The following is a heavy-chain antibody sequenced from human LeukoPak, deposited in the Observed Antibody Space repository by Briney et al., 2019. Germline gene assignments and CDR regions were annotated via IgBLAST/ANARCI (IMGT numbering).Heavy chain of an antibody. V-gene: IGHV4-39*01. D-gene: IGHD6-13*01. CDR3: VRHLGSSTWENTFDI. CDR2: IYSSGST. J-gene: IGHJ3*02. Sequence: KSSETLSLTCTVSGCSISSSSYYWGWIRQPPGKGLEWIGNIYSSGSTYYNPSLKSRVTISVDTSKNQFSLKLRSVTAADTAVYYCVRHLGSSTWENTFDIWGQGTMVTVSS. CDR1: GCSISSSSYY.